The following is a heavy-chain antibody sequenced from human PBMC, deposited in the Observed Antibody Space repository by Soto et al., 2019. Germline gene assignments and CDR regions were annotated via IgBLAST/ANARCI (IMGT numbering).Heavy chain of an antibody. Sequence: GGSLRLSCAASGFTCSPFSSYGMHWVRQAPGKGLEWVALISYDGDNKYYGDSVKGRFTISRDNSKNTLYLQMNSLRAEDTAVYYCAKDIALVRGVIIDLDVWGQGTTVTVSS. D-gene: IGHD3-10*01. J-gene: IGHJ6*02. CDR1: GFTCSPFSSYG. CDR2: ISYDGDNK. V-gene: IGHV3-30*18. CDR3: AKDIALVRGVIIDLDV.